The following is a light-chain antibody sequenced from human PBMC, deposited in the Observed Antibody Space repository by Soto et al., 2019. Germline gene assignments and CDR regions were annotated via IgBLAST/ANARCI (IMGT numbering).Light chain of an antibody. V-gene: IGKV1-5*03. Sequence: DIQMTQSPSTLSASVGDRVTVTCRASQNINSWLSWYQQKPGKDPKLLIYKASTLESGVPSRFSGSGSGTDFTLTINSLQPDDFATYYCQQYTRYSPYTFGQGTKLEI. CDR1: QNINSW. CDR3: QQYTRYSPYT. J-gene: IGKJ2*01. CDR2: KAS.